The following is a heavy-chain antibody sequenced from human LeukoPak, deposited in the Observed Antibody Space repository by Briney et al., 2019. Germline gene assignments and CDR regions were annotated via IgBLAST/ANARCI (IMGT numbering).Heavy chain of an antibody. Sequence: ASVKVSCKASGGTFSSYAISWVRQAPGQGLEWMGGIIPIFGTANYAQKFQGRVTITTDESTSTAYMELSSLRSEDTAVYYCARDLGDSSGYYYEAFDIWGQGTMVTVSS. CDR1: GGTFSSYA. CDR3: ARDLGDSSGYYYEAFDI. V-gene: IGHV1-69*05. CDR2: IIPIFGTA. D-gene: IGHD3-22*01. J-gene: IGHJ3*02.